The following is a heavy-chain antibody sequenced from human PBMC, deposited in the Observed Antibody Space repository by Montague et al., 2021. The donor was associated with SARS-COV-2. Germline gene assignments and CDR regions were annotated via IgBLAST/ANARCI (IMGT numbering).Heavy chain of an antibody. V-gene: IGHV2-70*11. D-gene: IGHD6-13*01. CDR2: IDWDDGK. J-gene: IGHJ4*02. CDR3: GRTYVAAAGTSLDY. CDR1: GFSLSTSGMC. Sequence: PALVKPTQTLTLTCTFSGFSLSTSGMCVSWIRQPPGKALEWLARIDWDDGKDSRTSLKTRRTISKDTSKKQVVLTMTNMDPVDTATYYCGRTYVAAAGTSLDYWGQGTLVTVSS.